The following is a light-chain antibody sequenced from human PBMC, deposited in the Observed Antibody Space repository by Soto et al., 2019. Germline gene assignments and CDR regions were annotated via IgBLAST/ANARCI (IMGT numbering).Light chain of an antibody. V-gene: IGKV3-11*01. CDR1: QSVSSY. CDR2: DAS. J-gene: IGKJ1*01. CDR3: LQRSNWPPWT. Sequence: EIVFTQSPATLSLSPGERATLSCRASQSVSSYLAWYQQKPGQAPRLLIYDASNRATGIPARFSGSGSGTDFTLTISSLEPEDFAVYYCLQRSNWPPWTFGQGTKVDIK.